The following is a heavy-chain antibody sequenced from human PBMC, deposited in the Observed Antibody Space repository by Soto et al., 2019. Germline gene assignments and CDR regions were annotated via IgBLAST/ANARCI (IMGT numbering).Heavy chain of an antibody. J-gene: IGHJ4*02. CDR2: IYPGDSDT. CDR1: GYTFTSYW. CDR3: ARRHDKRDDWVN. Sequence: LGESLEISCTGSGYTFTSYWIGWVRQMPGKGLEWMGLIYPGDSDTRYSPSFQGQVTISAAXXIXXXSXQXXXLXASATAVYYCARRHDKRDDWVNWGQGTLV. V-gene: IGHV5-51*01. D-gene: IGHD2-21*01.